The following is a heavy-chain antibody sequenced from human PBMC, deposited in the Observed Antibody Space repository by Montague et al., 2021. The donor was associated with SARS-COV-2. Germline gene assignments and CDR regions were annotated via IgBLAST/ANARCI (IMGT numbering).Heavy chain of an antibody. CDR1: GGSFSGYY. CDR2: ISHSGST. V-gene: IGHV4-34*01. J-gene: IGHJ5*02. CDR3: AREVVGVKTNWLDT. D-gene: IGHD3-16*01. Sequence: SETLSLTCAVYGGSFSGYYWSWIRRPPGKGLEWIGEISHSGSTNYNPSLKSRVTISIDTSKNQFSLKLSSVTAADTAVYYCAREVVGVKTNWLDTWGQGTLVTVSS.